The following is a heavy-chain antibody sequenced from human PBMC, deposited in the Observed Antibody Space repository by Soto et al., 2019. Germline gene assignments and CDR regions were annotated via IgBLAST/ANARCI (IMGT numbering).Heavy chain of an antibody. J-gene: IGHJ4*02. CDR3: ARGNKRWGMDY. Sequence: KLRETISLTFAVSGGYISRSNWLSLVLQPPCKVLXWIGEIYHSGSTSYTPSLESRVTISVDKSKNQFSLNLRSVTAADKAVYYGARGNKRWGMDYWGQGSLVTVSS. CDR1: GGYISRSNW. V-gene: IGHV4-4*03. CDR2: IYHSGST. D-gene: IGHD3-16*01.